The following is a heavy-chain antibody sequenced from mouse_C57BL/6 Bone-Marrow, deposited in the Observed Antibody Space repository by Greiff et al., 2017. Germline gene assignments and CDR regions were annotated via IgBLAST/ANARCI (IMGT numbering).Heavy chain of an antibody. J-gene: IGHJ1*03. CDR2: ISYDGSN. Sequence: EVQRVESGPGLVKPSQSLSLTCSVTGYSITSGYYWNWIRQFPGNKLEWMGYISYDGSNNYNPSLKNRISITRDTSKNQFFLKLNSVTTEDTATYYCARVFITTVVEIWGYFDVWGTGTTVTVSS. V-gene: IGHV3-6*01. CDR1: GYSITSGYY. CDR3: ARVFITTVVEIWGYFDV. D-gene: IGHD1-1*01.